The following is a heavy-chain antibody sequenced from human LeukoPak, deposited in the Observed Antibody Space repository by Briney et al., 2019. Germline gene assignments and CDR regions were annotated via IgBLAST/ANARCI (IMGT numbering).Heavy chain of an antibody. J-gene: IGHJ4*02. V-gene: IGHV3-11*05. CDR3: ARERIYSSGWYLIDY. CDR2: ITSSSTYT. Sequence: GGSLRLSCAASGFTFSGYYMTWVRQAPGKGLEWVSYITSSSTYTNYADSVKGRFTISRDNAKNSLYLQMNSLRAEDTAVYYCARERIYSSGWYLIDYWGKGTLVTVSS. D-gene: IGHD6-19*01. CDR1: GFTFSGYY.